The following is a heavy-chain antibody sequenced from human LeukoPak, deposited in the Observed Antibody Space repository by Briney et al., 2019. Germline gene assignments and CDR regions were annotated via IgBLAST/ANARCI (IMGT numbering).Heavy chain of an antibody. J-gene: IGHJ4*02. CDR3: ARGYCSSTSCYSKTEEFDY. D-gene: IGHD2-2*02. CDR2: ISYDGSNK. V-gene: IGHV3-30*03. Sequence: QSGGSLRLSCAASGFTFSSYRMNWVRQAPGKGLEWVAVISYDGSNKYYADSVKGRFTISRDNSKNTLYLQMNSLRAEDTAVYYCARGYCSSTSCYSKTEEFDYWGQGTLVTVSS. CDR1: GFTFSSYR.